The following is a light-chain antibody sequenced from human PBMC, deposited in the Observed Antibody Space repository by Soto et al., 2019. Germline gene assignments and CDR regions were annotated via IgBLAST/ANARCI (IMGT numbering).Light chain of an antibody. Sequence: QSALTQPASVSGSPGQSITISCTGTSSDVGGYNYVSWYQHHPGKAPKPMIYEVSNRPSGFSSRFSGSKSGNTASLTISGLQAEDEADYYCSSYAGSRTDYVFGTGTKLTVL. CDR3: SSYAGSRTDYV. V-gene: IGLV2-14*01. CDR2: EVS. J-gene: IGLJ1*01. CDR1: SSDVGGYNY.